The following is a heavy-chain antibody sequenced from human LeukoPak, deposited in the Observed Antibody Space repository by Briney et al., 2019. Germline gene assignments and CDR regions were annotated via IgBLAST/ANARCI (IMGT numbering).Heavy chain of an antibody. D-gene: IGHD3-22*01. CDR3: ARWGDSSGYYSDAFDI. CDR1: GFTFSDYY. CDR2: ISSSGRTI. Sequence: PGGSLRLSCAASGFTFSDYYMSWIRQPPGKGLEWVSYISSSGRTIYYADSVKGRFTISRDNAKNSLYLQMNSLRAEDTAVYYCARWGDSSGYYSDAFDIWGQGTMVTVSS. J-gene: IGHJ3*02. V-gene: IGHV3-11*01.